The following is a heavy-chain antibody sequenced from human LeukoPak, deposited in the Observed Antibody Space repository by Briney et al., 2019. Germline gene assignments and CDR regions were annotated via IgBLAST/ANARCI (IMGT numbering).Heavy chain of an antibody. CDR1: GGSISSGSYY. CDR3: ARVSSEWLVPDY. CDR2: VYTSGST. V-gene: IGHV4-61*02. Sequence: SQTLSLTCTVSGGSISSGSYYWSWIRQPAGKGLEWIGRVYTSGSTDYNPSLKSRVTISVDTSKNQFSLKLSSVTAADTAVYYCARVSSEWLVPDYWGQGTLVTVSS. J-gene: IGHJ4*02. D-gene: IGHD6-19*01.